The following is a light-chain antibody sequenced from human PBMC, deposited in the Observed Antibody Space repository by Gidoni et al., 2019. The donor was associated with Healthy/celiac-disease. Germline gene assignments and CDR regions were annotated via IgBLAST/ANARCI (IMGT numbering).Light chain of an antibody. CDR3: QQRSNWPLT. Sequence: EIVLTPSPATLSLSPGERATITCWASQSVSSYLVWYQQKPGKAPRLLIYDASNRSTGIPARFSGSGSGTDFTLTISSLEPEDFAVYYCQQRSNWPLTFGGGTKVEIK. CDR1: QSVSSY. V-gene: IGKV3-11*01. CDR2: DAS. J-gene: IGKJ4*01.